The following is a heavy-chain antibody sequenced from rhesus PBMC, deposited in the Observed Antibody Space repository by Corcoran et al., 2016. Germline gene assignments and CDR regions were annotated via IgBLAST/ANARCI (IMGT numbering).Heavy chain of an antibody. Sequence: QVQLQESGPGLVKPSETLSLTCAVSGGSISSNYWSWIRQAPGKGLEGIGRIYGCGGSTDNTPSLKIRVTSSTDTSRNQFSLKLGSGTAADTAVYYCARTAAGPTYFGYYFDYWGQGVLVTISS. D-gene: IGHD6-13*01. CDR1: GGSISSNY. J-gene: IGHJ4*01. CDR3: ARTAAGPTYFGYYFDY. V-gene: IGHV4-160*01. CDR2: IYGCGGST.